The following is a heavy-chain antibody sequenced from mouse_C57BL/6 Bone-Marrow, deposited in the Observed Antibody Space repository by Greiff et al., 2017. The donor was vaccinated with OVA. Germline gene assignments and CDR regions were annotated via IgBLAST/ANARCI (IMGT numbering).Heavy chain of an antibody. CDR2: IDPSASYT. Sequence: QVQLQQPGAELVMPGASVKLSCKASGYTFTSYWMHWVKQRPGQGLEWIGEIDPSASYTNYNQKFKGKSTLTVDKSSSTAYMQLSSLTSEDSAVYYCARLGYSNYDYAMDYWGQGTSVTVSS. J-gene: IGHJ4*01. CDR1: GYTFTSYW. D-gene: IGHD2-5*01. V-gene: IGHV1-69*01. CDR3: ARLGYSNYDYAMDY.